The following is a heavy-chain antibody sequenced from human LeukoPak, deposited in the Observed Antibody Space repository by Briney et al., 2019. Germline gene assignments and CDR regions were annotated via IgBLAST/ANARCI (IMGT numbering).Heavy chain of an antibody. CDR1: GGTFGSYA. Sequence: SVKVSCKASGGTFGSYAISWVRQAPGQGLEWMGGIIPIFGTANYAQKFQGRVTITADESTSTAYMELRTLRSEDTAIYYCARGSGETGGYYYVYWGRGTPVTVSS. CDR3: ARGSGETGGYYYVY. CDR2: IIPIFGTA. V-gene: IGHV1-69*13. J-gene: IGHJ4*02. D-gene: IGHD3-22*01.